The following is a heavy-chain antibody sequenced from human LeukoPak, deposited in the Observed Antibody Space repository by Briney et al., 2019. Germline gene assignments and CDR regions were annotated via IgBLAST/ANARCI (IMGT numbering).Heavy chain of an antibody. D-gene: IGHD2-15*01. V-gene: IGHV3-33*07. CDR2: IWYDGSNK. J-gene: IGHJ6*03. Sequence: GGSLRLSCIPSGFTFNSYAMFWVRQAPCKGLEWVSLIWYDGSNKYYVDSVKGRFTISRDNSKNTLFLQMNSLRAEDTAVYYCARARGWQPNYYYYYMDVWGAGTTVTVSS. CDR3: ARARGWQPNYYYYYMDV. CDR1: GFTFNSYA.